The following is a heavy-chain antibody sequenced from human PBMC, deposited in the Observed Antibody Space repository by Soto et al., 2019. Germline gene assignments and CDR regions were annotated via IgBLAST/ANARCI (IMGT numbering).Heavy chain of an antibody. D-gene: IGHD3-16*01. CDR2: ISAYNGNT. CDR1: GYTFTSYG. Sequence: GASVKVSCKASGYTFTSYGISWVRQAPGQGLEWMGWISAYNGNTNYAQKLQGRVTMTTDTSTSTAYMELRSLRSDDTAVYYCARVALYDYVWGSYSYSDYWGQGTLVTVSS. J-gene: IGHJ4*02. V-gene: IGHV1-18*01. CDR3: ARVALYDYVWGSYSYSDY.